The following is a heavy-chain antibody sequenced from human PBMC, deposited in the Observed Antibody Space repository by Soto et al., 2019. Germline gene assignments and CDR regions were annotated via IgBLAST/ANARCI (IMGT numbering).Heavy chain of an antibody. V-gene: IGHV3-49*04. CDR1: GFSFGEYP. Sequence: VQLLESGGGLVQPGRSLRLACSASGFSFGEYPMSWVRQAPGKGLEWLGFIRTKSHGGTAEYAASVRGRFTISRDDSKSIAYLQMTSLNTEDTAFYYCSKGDDSGCYCHGPGESWGQGTLVTVSS. D-gene: IGHD3-22*01. CDR3: SKGDDSGCYCHGPGES. CDR2: IRTKSHGGTA. J-gene: IGHJ5*02.